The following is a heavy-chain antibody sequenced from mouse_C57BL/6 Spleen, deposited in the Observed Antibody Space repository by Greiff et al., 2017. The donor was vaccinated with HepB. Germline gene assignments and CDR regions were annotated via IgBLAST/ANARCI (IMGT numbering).Heavy chain of an antibody. CDR1: GYTFTDYE. J-gene: IGHJ4*01. Sequence: VQLQQSGAGLVRPGASVTLSCKASGYTFTDYEMHWVKQTPVHGLEWIGAIDPETGGTAYTQKFKGKDILAADKSSSTAYMVLRSLTSEDSAVYYWTSGGSIYAMDYWGQGTSVTVSS. D-gene: IGHD1-1*01. CDR2: IDPETGGT. V-gene: IGHV1-15*01. CDR3: TSGGSIYAMDY.